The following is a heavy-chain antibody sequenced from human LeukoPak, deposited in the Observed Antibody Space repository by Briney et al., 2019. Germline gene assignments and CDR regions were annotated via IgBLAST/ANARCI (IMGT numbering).Heavy chain of an antibody. CDR1: GASISSGPHY. J-gene: IGHJ3*02. D-gene: IGHD4-11*01. V-gene: IGHV4-61*02. Sequence: SETLSLTCTVSGASISSGPHYWSWIRQPAGKGLEWIGRIYSSGSTNYNPSLESRVTISADTSKNQFSLTLHSVTAADTAVYYCARNAYSPDVFAMWGQGTMVTVSS. CDR3: ARNAYSPDVFAM. CDR2: IYSSGST.